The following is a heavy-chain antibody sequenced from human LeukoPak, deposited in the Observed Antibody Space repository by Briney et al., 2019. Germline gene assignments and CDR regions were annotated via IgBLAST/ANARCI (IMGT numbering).Heavy chain of an antibody. Sequence: GGSLRLSCAASGFTFSSYGMHWVRQAPGKGLEWVAVISYDGSNKYYADSVKGRFTISRDNSKNTLYLQMNSLRAEDTAVYYCAPTESGIWFGDRTGAFDIWGQGTMVTVSS. V-gene: IGHV3-30*03. CDR1: GFTFSSYG. CDR2: ISYDGSNK. D-gene: IGHD3-10*01. J-gene: IGHJ3*02. CDR3: APTESGIWFGDRTGAFDI.